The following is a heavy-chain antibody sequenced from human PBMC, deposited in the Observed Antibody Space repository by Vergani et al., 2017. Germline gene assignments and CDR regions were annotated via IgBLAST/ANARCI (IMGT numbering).Heavy chain of an antibody. D-gene: IGHD2-2*01. Sequence: EVQLLQSGGGVIQPGGSVRLSCAASGFTFSACPMTWVRQAPGKGLEWVSAISARYPSTYYADSVKGRFTISRDNSKNMLYLQMNSLRAEDTAVYYCARDPDIVVVPAAPYYYYYYGMDVWGQGTTVTVSS. J-gene: IGHJ6*02. CDR2: ISARYPST. V-gene: IGHV3-23*01. CDR1: GFTFSACP. CDR3: ARDPDIVVVPAAPYYYYYYGMDV.